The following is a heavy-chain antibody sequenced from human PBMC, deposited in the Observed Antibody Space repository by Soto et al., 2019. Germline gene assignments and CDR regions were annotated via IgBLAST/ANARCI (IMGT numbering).Heavy chain of an antibody. D-gene: IGHD3-22*01. CDR1: GFTFSSYW. Sequence: EVQLVESGGGLVQPGGSLRLSCAASGFTFSSYWMSWVRQAPGKGLEWVANIKQDGSEKYYVDSVKGRFTISRDNAKNSLYLQMNSLRAEDTAVYYCAREKYYYYDSSGYSLYWGQGTLVTVSS. J-gene: IGHJ4*02. CDR2: IKQDGSEK. CDR3: AREKYYYYDSSGYSLY. V-gene: IGHV3-7*05.